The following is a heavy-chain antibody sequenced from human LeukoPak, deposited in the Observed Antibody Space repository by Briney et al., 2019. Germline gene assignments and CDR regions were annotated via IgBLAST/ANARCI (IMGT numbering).Heavy chain of an antibody. D-gene: IGHD6-13*01. Sequence: GGSLRPSCAASGFTFSSYDMSWVRQAPGKGLEWVSAISGSGGSTYYADSVKGRFTISRDNSKNTLYLQMNSLRAEDTAVYYCARAEIAAAFHDWGQGTLVTVSS. CDR3: ARAEIAAAFHD. V-gene: IGHV3-23*01. CDR1: GFTFSSYD. CDR2: ISGSGGST. J-gene: IGHJ1*01.